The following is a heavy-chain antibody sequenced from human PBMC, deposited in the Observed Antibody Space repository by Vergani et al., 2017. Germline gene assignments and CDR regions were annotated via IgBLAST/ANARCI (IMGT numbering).Heavy chain of an antibody. Sequence: QVQLQQWGAGLLKPSETLSLTCAVYGGSFSGYYWSWIRQPPGKGLEWIGSIYYSGSTYYNPSLKSRVTISVDTSKNQFSLKLSSVTAADTAVYYCARPGSGDTSPLDAFDIWGQGTMVTVSS. V-gene: IGHV4-34*01. J-gene: IGHJ3*02. CDR3: ARPGSGDTSPLDAFDI. CDR2: IYYSGST. CDR1: GGSFSGYY. D-gene: IGHD3-10*01.